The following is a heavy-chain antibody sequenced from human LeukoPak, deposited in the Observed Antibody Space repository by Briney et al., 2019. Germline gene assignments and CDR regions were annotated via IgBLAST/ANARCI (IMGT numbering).Heavy chain of an antibody. CDR3: AKDRGLWFGELLYLDY. D-gene: IGHD3-10*01. CDR2: ITSSSTYT. Sequence: GGSLRLSCAASGFSFSGYNMNWVRQTPGKGLEWVSSITSSSTYTFYADSVKGRFTISRDNSKNTLYLQMNSLRAEDTAVYYCAKDRGLWFGELLYLDYWGQGTLVTVSS. CDR1: GFSFSGYN. V-gene: IGHV3-21*01. J-gene: IGHJ4*02.